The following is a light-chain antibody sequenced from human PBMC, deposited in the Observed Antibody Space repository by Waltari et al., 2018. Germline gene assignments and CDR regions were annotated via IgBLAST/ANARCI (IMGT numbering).Light chain of an antibody. CDR2: EVS. J-gene: IGLJ2*01. CDR1: SNDIGYYNY. V-gene: IGLV2-8*01. Sequence: QSALTQPPSASGSPGQSVTISCTGTSNDIGYYNYVSWYQQHPGKAPKLMIYEVSKRPSGVPDRFSGSKSGNTASLTVSGLQAEDEADYYCSSYAGSNMLFGGGTKLTVL. CDR3: SSYAGSNML.